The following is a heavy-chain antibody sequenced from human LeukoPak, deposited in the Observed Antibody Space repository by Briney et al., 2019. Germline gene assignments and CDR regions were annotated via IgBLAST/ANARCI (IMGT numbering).Heavy chain of an antibody. CDR3: TTQLGLLAGLDS. D-gene: IGHD6-19*01. Sequence: SETLSLTCTVSGGSISSGSYYWTWIRQPAGKGLEWIGRIYTSGSTNYNPSLRSRVTISLDTSNNQLSLNLHSVTAADTAVYYCTTQLGLLAGLDSWGQGTRVTVYS. J-gene: IGHJ4*02. CDR1: GGSISSGSYY. V-gene: IGHV4-61*02. CDR2: IYTSGST.